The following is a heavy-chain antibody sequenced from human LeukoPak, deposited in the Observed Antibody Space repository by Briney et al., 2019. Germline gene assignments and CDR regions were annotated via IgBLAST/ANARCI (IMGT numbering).Heavy chain of an antibody. Sequence: GESLKISCKGSGYTFTSYGISWVRQAPGQGLEWMGWISGYNDNSNYAQKLQGRVTMTTDTSTTTAYMELRSLRSDDTAVYYCARVPTPIFGVVIDGLRGFDIWGQGTMVTVSS. D-gene: IGHD3-3*01. CDR2: ISGYNDNS. CDR3: ARVPTPIFGVVIDGLRGFDI. V-gene: IGHV1-18*01. CDR1: GYTFTSYG. J-gene: IGHJ3*02.